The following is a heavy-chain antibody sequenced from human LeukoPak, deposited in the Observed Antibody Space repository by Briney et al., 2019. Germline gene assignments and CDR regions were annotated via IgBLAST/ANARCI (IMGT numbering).Heavy chain of an antibody. J-gene: IGHJ3*02. CDR2: IKEDGTEK. CDR3: AREGYDLGAFDI. CDR1: GFTFSRFW. V-gene: IGHV3-7*03. D-gene: IGHD1-20*01. Sequence: GGSLRLSCAASGFTFSRFWMTWVRQAPGTGLEWVANIKEDGTEKYCVDSLKGRFSISRDNAKESLYLQMNSLRADDTAVYYCAREGYDLGAFDIWGQGTMVTVSS.